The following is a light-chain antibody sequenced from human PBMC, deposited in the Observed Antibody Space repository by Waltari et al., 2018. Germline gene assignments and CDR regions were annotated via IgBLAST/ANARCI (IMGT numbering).Light chain of an antibody. J-gene: IGLJ2*01. CDR1: SSDVASYNL. CDR3: CSYAGSTTHVI. Sequence: QSALTQPPSVSGSPGQSITIPCTGTSSDVASYNLVSWYQQHPGKAPKLMIYEVTKRPSGVSNRFSGSKSGNTASLTISGLQAEDEADYCCCSYAGSTTHVIFGGGTKLTVL. V-gene: IGLV2-23*02. CDR2: EVT.